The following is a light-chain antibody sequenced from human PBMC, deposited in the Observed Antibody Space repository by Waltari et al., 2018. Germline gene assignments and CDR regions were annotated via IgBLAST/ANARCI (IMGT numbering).Light chain of an antibody. J-gene: IGKJ1*01. CDR2: RAS. CDR1: QGLSSN. V-gene: IGKV1-9*01. Sequence: DIHLTQSPSFLSASVGDRVTITCRASQGLSSNLAWYQQQPGKDTKLLIYRASTLQSWVPSRFSGSESGTDFTLTISSLQPEDFATYYCLQLNSYPRTFGQGTKVEVK. CDR3: LQLNSYPRT.